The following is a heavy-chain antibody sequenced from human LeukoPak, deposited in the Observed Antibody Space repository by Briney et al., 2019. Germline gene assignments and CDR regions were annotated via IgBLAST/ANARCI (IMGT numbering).Heavy chain of an antibody. D-gene: IGHD3-10*01. V-gene: IGHV1-18*01. CDR2: ISAYNDNT. J-gene: IGHJ6*02. CDR3: ARDSVDYGSGSYYNVHYYYGMDV. CDR1: GYTSTSYG. Sequence: ASVKVSCKASGYTSTSYGISWVRQAPGQGLEWMGWISAYNDNTNYAQKLQGRVTMTTDTSTSTAYMELRSLRSDDTAVYYCARDSVDYGSGSYYNVHYYYGMDVWGQGTTVTVSS.